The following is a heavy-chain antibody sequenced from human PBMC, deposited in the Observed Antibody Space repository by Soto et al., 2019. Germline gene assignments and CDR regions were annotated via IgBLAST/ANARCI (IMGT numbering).Heavy chain of an antibody. J-gene: IGHJ4*02. D-gene: IGHD3-16*01. CDR1: GGSLHGYY. CDR3: AKFGLYYFDY. CDR2: IYYNGNT. V-gene: IGHV4-59*01. Sequence: QVQLQESGPGLVKPSETLSLTCTVSGGSLHGYYWSWIRQPPGQGLELIGYIYYNGNTYYNSSLTSRVTISVDTSKNQFSLKLRSVTAADTAVYFCAKFGLYYFDYWGQGTLVTVSS.